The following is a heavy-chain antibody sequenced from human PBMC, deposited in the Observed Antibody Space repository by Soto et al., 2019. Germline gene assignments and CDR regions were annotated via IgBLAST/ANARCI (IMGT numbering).Heavy chain of an antibody. D-gene: IGHD3-22*01. CDR1: GYSISSGYY. Sequence: PSESLSLTCAVSGYSISSGYYWGWIRQPPGNGLEWIGRIYHSGSTYYNPSLKSRVTISVDTSKNQFSLKLSSVTAADTAVYYCARTPFDYYDSSGYYLWYFDLWGRGTLVTVSS. CDR2: IYHSGST. V-gene: IGHV4-38-2*01. J-gene: IGHJ2*01. CDR3: ARTPFDYYDSSGYYLWYFDL.